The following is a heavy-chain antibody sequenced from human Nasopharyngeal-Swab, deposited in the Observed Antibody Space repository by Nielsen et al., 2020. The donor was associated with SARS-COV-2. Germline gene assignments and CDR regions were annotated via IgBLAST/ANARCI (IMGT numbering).Heavy chain of an antibody. CDR3: ARPSKTGYWYFDL. CDR1: GGSISSSPYY. J-gene: IGHJ2*01. V-gene: IGHV4-39*01. CDR2: IYYSGTT. Sequence: LRLSCAVSGGSISSSPYYWVWIRQPPGKGLEWIGTIYYSGTTYSNPSLKSRVTISVDTSKDQFSLKLSSMTAADTAVYYCARPSKTGYWYFDLWGRGTLVTVSS. D-gene: IGHD2-2*01.